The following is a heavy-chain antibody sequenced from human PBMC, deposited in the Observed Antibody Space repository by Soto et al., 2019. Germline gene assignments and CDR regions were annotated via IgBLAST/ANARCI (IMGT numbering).Heavy chain of an antibody. V-gene: IGHV1-2*02. D-gene: IGHD1-26*01. CDR2: ISPNSGGT. Sequence: QVQLVQSGAEVKKSGASVKVSCKASGYTFTGYYIHWVRQAPGQGPEWMGEISPNSGGTKYAQRFQGRVTMTRDTSITTVNMELSNLSPADTAVYYCGKGRSGDVGVFYWGQGTLVTVYS. CDR3: GKGRSGDVGVFY. CDR1: GYTFTGYY. J-gene: IGHJ4*02.